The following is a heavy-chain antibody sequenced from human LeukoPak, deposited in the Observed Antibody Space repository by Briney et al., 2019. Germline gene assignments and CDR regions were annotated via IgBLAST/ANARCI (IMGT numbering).Heavy chain of an antibody. V-gene: IGHV3-30*04. CDR2: ISYDGSNK. D-gene: IGHD2-15*01. J-gene: IGHJ6*02. Sequence: GRSLRLSCAASGFTFSSYAMHWVRQAPGKGLEWVAVISYDGSNKYYADSVKGRFTISRDNSKNTLYLQMNSLRAEDTAVYYCARDPSPGTGYCSGGSCYPHYYYGMDVWGQGTTVTVSS. CDR3: ARDPSPGTGYCSGGSCYPHYYYGMDV. CDR1: GFTFSSYA.